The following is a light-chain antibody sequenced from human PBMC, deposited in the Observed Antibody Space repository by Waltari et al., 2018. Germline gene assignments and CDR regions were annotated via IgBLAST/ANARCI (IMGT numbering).Light chain of an antibody. CDR1: SLRTSY. CDR2: GKN. V-gene: IGLV3-19*01. Sequence: SSELTQDPAVSVALGQTVTITCQGASLRTSYASWYQPKSGQAPILVLFGKNKRPSGIPDRFSGSKSGTSASLAISGLRSEDEADYYCAAWDDSLSGWVFGGGTKLTVL. CDR3: AAWDDSLSGWV. J-gene: IGLJ3*02.